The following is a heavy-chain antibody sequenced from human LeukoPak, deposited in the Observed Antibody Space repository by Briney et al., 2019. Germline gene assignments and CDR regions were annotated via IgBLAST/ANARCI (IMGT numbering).Heavy chain of an antibody. D-gene: IGHD6-19*01. Sequence: ASVKLSCKASGYTFTTYGVTWVRQAPGQGLEWVAWINPHNGNTNYARNLQGRATVTTDASTSTAYMESRNLRSDDTALYYCARATRSFYYYMDVWGKGTTVTVS. CDR2: INPHNGNT. CDR3: ARATRSFYYYMDV. CDR1: GYTFTTYG. J-gene: IGHJ6*03. V-gene: IGHV1-18*01.